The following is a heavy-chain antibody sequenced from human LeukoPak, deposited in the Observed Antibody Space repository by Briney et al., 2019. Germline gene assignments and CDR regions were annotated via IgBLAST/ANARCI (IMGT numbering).Heavy chain of an antibody. CDR1: GGSISSYY. Sequence: SETLSLTCTVSGGSISSYYWSWIRRPAGKGLEWIGRIYTSGSTNYNPSLKSRVTISVDTSKNQFSLKLSSVTAADTAVYYCARTRWIAVAGTDYFDYWGQGTLVTVSS. J-gene: IGHJ4*02. CDR2: IYTSGST. V-gene: IGHV4-4*07. D-gene: IGHD6-19*01. CDR3: ARTRWIAVAGTDYFDY.